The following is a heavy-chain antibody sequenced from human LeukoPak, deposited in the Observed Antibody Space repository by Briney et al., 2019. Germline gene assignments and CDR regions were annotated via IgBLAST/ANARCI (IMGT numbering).Heavy chain of an antibody. Sequence: GGSLSLSCEASGFTFSDHYIDWVRQAPGKGLEWVGRPTNKANSYTTKYAVSVKGRFTISRDDSKNSAYLQMSSLKMEDTAVYYCGRLSRTGISSGWYFFDYWGQGTLVTVSS. V-gene: IGHV3-72*01. D-gene: IGHD6-19*01. CDR3: GRLSRTGISSGWYFFDY. CDR1: GFTFSDHY. J-gene: IGHJ4*02. CDR2: PTNKANSYTT.